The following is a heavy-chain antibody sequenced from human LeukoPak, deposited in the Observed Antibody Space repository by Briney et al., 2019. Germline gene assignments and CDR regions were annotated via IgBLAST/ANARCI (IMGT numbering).Heavy chain of an antibody. Sequence: GGSLRLSCAASGFTFSSYGMHWVRQAPGKGLEWVAFIRYDGSNKYYADSVKGRFTISRDNFKNTLYLQMNSLRAEDTAVYYCANRHSSSWYQFDYWGQGTLVTVSS. D-gene: IGHD6-13*01. CDR2: IRYDGSNK. J-gene: IGHJ4*02. V-gene: IGHV3-30*02. CDR1: GFTFSSYG. CDR3: ANRHSSSWYQFDY.